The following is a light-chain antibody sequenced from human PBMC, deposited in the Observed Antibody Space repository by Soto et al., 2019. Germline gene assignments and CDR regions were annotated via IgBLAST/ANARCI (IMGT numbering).Light chain of an antibody. Sequence: EIVMTQSPATLSVSPVEGATLSCXAIQSVRRNLEWYEQKXGKAPRXXXYGASSRATGIPVRFSGSGSGTEFTLTISSLQSEDFAVYYCQQYNNWPLTFGQGTRLEIK. V-gene: IGKV3-15*01. CDR3: QQYNNWPLT. CDR2: GAS. J-gene: IGKJ5*01. CDR1: QSVRRN.